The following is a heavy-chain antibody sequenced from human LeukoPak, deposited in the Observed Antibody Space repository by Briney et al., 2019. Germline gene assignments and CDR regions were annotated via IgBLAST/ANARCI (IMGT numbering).Heavy chain of an antibody. CDR1: GYTFTVYY. J-gene: IGHJ3*02. D-gene: IGHD1-26*01. CDR2: INPNSGGT. CDR3: ARPSYSGSSTLGDAFDI. V-gene: IGHV1-2*02. Sequence: ASVKVSCKASGYTFTVYYMHWVRQAPGQGLEWMVWINPNSGGTNYAQKFQGRVTMTRDTSISTAYMELSRLRCDDTAVYHCARPSYSGSSTLGDAFDIWGRGTMVTVPS.